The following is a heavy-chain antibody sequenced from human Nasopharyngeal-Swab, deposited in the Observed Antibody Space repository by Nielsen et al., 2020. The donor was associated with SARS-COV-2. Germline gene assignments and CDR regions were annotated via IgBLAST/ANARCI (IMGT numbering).Heavy chain of an antibody. Sequence: GGSLRLSCVASGYSFRTYGMSWVRQAPGKGLEWVAAIVGSGDISGSGGNTYYADSVKGRFTISRDNAKNSLYLQMNSLRSEDTALYYCARGTADYSNPSFDYWGQGTLVTVPS. CDR2: IVGSGDISGSGGNT. J-gene: IGHJ4*02. D-gene: IGHD4-11*01. V-gene: IGHV3-23*01. CDR3: ARGTADYSNPSFDY. CDR1: GYSFRTYG.